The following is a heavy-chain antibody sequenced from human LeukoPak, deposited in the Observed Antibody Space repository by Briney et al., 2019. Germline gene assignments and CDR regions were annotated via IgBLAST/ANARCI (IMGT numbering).Heavy chain of an antibody. Sequence: QTGGSLRLSCAASGFTFSSYWMSWVRQAPGKGLEWVSAISGSGGSTYYADSVKGRFTISRDNSKNTLYLQMNSLRAEDTAVYYCAKGQPSRIAAAGRVWGYFQHWGQGTLVTVSS. J-gene: IGHJ1*01. D-gene: IGHD6-13*01. CDR3: AKGQPSRIAAAGRVWGYFQH. V-gene: IGHV3-23*01. CDR2: ISGSGGST. CDR1: GFTFSSYW.